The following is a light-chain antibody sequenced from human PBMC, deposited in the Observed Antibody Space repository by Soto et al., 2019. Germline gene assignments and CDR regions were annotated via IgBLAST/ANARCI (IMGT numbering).Light chain of an antibody. CDR1: QTISSW. J-gene: IGKJ1*01. CDR2: KAS. V-gene: IGKV1-5*03. Sequence: DIQMTQSPSTLSGSVGDRVTITCRASQTISSWLAWYQQKPGKAPKPLIYKASTLKSGVPSRFSGSGSGTEFTLTISSLQPDDFATYYCQQSYSTPRTFGQGTKVDIK. CDR3: QQSYSTPRT.